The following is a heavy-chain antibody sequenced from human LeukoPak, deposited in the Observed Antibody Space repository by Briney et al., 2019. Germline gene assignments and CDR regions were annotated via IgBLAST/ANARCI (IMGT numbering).Heavy chain of an antibody. Sequence: VKVSCKASGYTFTSYDINWVRQATGQGLEWMGWMNPNSGNTGYAQKFQGRVTITRNTSISTAYMELSSLRSEDTAVYYCARGPGYSSSSGPYWFDPWGQGTLVTVSS. CDR3: ARGPGYSSSSGPYWFDP. CDR2: MNPNSGNT. D-gene: IGHD6-6*01. V-gene: IGHV1-8*03. J-gene: IGHJ5*02. CDR1: GYTFTSYD.